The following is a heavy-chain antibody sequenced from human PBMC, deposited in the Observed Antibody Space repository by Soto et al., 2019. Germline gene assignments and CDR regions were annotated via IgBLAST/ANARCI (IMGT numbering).Heavy chain of an antibody. CDR2: ISSSSSTI. J-gene: IGHJ4*02. V-gene: IGHV3-48*01. Sequence: PGGSLRLSCAASGFTFSSYSMNWVRQAPGKGLEWVSYISSSSSTIYYADSVKGRFTISRDNAKNSLYLQMNSLRAEDTAVYYCAKDYDFWSGSWGQGTLVTVSS. CDR3: AKDYDFWSGS. D-gene: IGHD3-3*01. CDR1: GFTFSSYS.